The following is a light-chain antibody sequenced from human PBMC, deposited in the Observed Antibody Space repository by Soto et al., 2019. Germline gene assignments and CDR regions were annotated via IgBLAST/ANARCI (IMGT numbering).Light chain of an antibody. CDR2: GAS. J-gene: IGKJ1*01. V-gene: IGKV1-5*01. CDR1: QSIRYY. Sequence: DIQLTQSPPTLSASVGDRVTITCRASQSIRYYLAWYQQMPGKAPKLLIYGASSLQSGVPSRFSGSGSGTEFTLTISSLQTDDFATYFCQHHNSYSQTFGQGTKVDI. CDR3: QHHNSYSQT.